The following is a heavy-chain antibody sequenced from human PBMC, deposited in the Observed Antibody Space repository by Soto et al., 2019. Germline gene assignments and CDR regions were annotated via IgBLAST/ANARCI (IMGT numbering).Heavy chain of an antibody. D-gene: IGHD3-22*01. Sequence: SVTMSLTCTVSGGSISNYYCTWIRQPPGKGLEWIGYIYNSGNSGTTNYNPSLKSRVTISIDTSKNQFSLKLTSVTAADTAVYYCARPSDSGYYFDYWGLGTLVTVSS. J-gene: IGHJ4*02. CDR2: IYNSGNSGTT. CDR3: ARPSDSGYYFDY. CDR1: GGSISNYY. V-gene: IGHV4-59*01.